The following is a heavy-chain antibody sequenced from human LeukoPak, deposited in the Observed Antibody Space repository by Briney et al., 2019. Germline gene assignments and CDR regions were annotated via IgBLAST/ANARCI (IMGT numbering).Heavy chain of an antibody. V-gene: IGHV3-7*01. Sequence: GGSLRLSCAASEFIVSGYWMNWVSQAPGKGLEWEANIKQDGSEKQYVDSVRGRFTISRDNAKNSLYLQMNSLRVEDTAVYYCARDGFVGAADYWGQGTLVTVSS. CDR1: EFIVSGYW. CDR3: ARDGFVGAADY. D-gene: IGHD6-13*01. CDR2: IKQDGSEK. J-gene: IGHJ4*02.